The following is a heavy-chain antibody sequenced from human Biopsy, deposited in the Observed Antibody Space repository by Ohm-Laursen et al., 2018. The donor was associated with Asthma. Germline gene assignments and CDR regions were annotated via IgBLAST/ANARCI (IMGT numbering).Heavy chain of an antibody. CDR3: ARPYYDSSGYYYENLSFDY. Sequence: GSSAKVSCKASGYTFINYAIHWVRQAPGQRLEWMGWINAGNGNTKYSQKFQGRVTITRDTSASTAYMELSSLRSEDTAVYYCARPYYDSSGYYYENLSFDYWGQGTLVTVSS. CDR2: INAGNGNT. J-gene: IGHJ4*02. D-gene: IGHD3-22*01. V-gene: IGHV1-3*01. CDR1: GYTFINYA.